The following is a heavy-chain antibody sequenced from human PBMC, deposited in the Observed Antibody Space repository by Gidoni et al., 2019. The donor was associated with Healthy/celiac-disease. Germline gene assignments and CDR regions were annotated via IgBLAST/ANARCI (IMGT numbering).Heavy chain of an antibody. CDR2: INPNSGGT. J-gene: IGHJ5*02. D-gene: IGHD6-6*01. CDR1: GYTFTGHY. CDR3: AREFGYSSSSSDWFDP. Sequence: QVQLVQSGAEVKKPGASVKVSCKASGYTFTGHYMHWVRQAPGQGLEWMGWINPNSGGTNYAQKFQGRVTMTRDTSISTAYMELSRLRSDDTAVYYCAREFGYSSSSSDWFDPWGQGTLVTVSS. V-gene: IGHV1-2*02.